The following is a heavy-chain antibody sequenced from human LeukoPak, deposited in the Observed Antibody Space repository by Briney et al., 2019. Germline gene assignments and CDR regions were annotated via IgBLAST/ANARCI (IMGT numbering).Heavy chain of an antibody. J-gene: IGHJ4*02. CDR2: ISYDGSNK. CDR1: GFTFSSYA. V-gene: IGHV3-30-3*01. CDR3: AKDIVGATGDYFDY. Sequence: GGSLRLSCAASGFTFSSYAMHWVRQAPGKGLEWVAVISYDGSNKYYADSVKGRFTISRDNSKNTLYLQMNSLRAEDTAVYYCAKDIVGATGDYFDYWGQGTLVTVSS. D-gene: IGHD1-26*01.